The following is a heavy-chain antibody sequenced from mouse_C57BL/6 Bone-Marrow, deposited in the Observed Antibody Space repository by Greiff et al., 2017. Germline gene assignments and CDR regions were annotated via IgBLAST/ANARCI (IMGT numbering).Heavy chain of an antibody. CDR3: ATWKEYYFDY. V-gene: IGHV7-3*01. CDR1: GFTFTDYY. Sequence: EVKVVESGGGLVQPGGSLSLSCAASGFTFTDYYMSWVRQPPGKALEWLGFIRNKANGYTTEYSASVKGRFTISRDNSQSILYLQMNALRAEDSATYYCATWKEYYFDYWGQGTTLTVSS. J-gene: IGHJ2*01. CDR2: IRNKANGYTT.